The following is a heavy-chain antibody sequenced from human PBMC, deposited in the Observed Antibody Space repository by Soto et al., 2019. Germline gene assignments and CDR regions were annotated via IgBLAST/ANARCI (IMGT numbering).Heavy chain of an antibody. CDR3: ARQRYSSGWYGN. CDR2: IYYSGST. J-gene: IGHJ1*01. Sequence: QVQLQESGPGLVKPSETLSLTCTVSGGSISSYYWSWIRQPPGKGLEWIGYIYYSGSTNYNPSLKSRVTISVDTSKNQFSLKLSSVTAADTAVYYCARQRYSSGWYGNWGQGTLDTVSS. CDR1: GGSISSYY. D-gene: IGHD6-19*01. V-gene: IGHV4-59*08.